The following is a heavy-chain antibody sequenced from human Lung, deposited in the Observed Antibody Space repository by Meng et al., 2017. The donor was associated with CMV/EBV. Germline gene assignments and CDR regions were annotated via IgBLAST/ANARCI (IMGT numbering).Heavy chain of an antibody. Sequence: SXXVSXKASGYTFIGYYIHWVREGPGQGLKWMGCINPNSDGTNYAQKFQGRVTMNRDTSISTAYMELNRLRFDGTAVYYCARSAQLWLDHFDYWGQGTLVTVSS. J-gene: IGHJ4*02. CDR2: INPNSDGT. V-gene: IGHV1-2*02. CDR1: GYTFIGYY. D-gene: IGHD5-18*01. CDR3: ARSAQLWLDHFDY.